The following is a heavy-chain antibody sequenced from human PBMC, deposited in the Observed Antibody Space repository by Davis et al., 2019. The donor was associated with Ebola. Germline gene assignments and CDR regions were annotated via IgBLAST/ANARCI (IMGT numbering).Heavy chain of an antibody. CDR2: ISSSGSTI. CDR3: ARARGAAGLIHRYYFDY. J-gene: IGHJ4*02. V-gene: IGHV3-48*03. CDR1: GFTFSSYE. D-gene: IGHD6-13*01. Sequence: GESLKISCAASGFTFSSYEMNWVRQAPGKGLEWVSYISSSGSTIYYADSVKGRFTISRDNAKNSLYLQMNSLRDEDTAVYYCARARGAAGLIHRYYFDYWGQGTLVTVSS.